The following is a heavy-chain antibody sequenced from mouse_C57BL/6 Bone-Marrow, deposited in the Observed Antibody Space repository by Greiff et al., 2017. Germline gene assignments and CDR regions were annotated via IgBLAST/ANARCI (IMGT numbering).Heavy chain of an antibody. J-gene: IGHJ1*03. CDR3: AKKGTYDYYWYFDV. D-gene: IGHD2-4*01. CDR1: GFSLTSYC. V-gene: IGHV2-5*01. CDR2: IGRGGST. Sequence: QVQLQQSVPDLVQPSQSLSITCTVSGFSLTSYCLHWVHQSPGKGLEWLGVIGRGGSTDYNAAFMSRLSSTNDNSNSQVFFKMNSLQADDPAIYYCAKKGTYDYYWYFDVWGTGTTVTVSS.